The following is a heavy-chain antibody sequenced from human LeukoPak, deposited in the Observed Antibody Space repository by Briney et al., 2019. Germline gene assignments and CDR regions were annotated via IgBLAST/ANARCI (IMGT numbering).Heavy chain of an antibody. V-gene: IGHV3-48*01. Sequence: GGSLRLSCAASGFSFNIYAMKWVRQAPGKGLEWVSYIDSTGAIYYADSVKGRFTISRHNAKNSLYLQMNSLRAEDTAVYYCAKDYSADIWGQGTMVTVSS. CDR3: AKDYSADI. D-gene: IGHD2-21*01. CDR1: GFSFNIYA. J-gene: IGHJ3*02. CDR2: IDSTGAI.